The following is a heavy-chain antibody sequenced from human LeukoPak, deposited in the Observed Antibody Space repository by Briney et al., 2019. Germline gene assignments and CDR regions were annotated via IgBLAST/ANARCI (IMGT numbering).Heavy chain of an antibody. CDR3: SREYYGSGSYYNVGY. Sequence: GGSLTLSCAASGFTFDDYGMSRVRQVPGKGLEGVSGINGNGGRTGYAGSVKGRFTISRDNAKKSLYVQMNSLRAEDTALYYCSREYYGSGSYYNVGYWGQGTVVTVSS. CDR2: INGNGGRT. V-gene: IGHV3-20*04. D-gene: IGHD3-10*01. J-gene: IGHJ4*02. CDR1: GFTFDDYG.